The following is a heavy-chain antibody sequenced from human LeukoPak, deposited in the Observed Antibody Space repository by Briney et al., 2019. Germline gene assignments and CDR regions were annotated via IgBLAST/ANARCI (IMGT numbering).Heavy chain of an antibody. J-gene: IGHJ3*02. CDR3: AKGLFHSESYSCAFDI. Sequence: PGRSLRLSCAASGFTFDDYAMHWVRQAPGKGLEWVSGISWNSGSIGYADSVKGRFTISRDNAKNSLYLQMNSLRAEDTALYYCAKGLFHSESYSCAFDIWGQGTMVTVSS. CDR2: ISWNSGSI. D-gene: IGHD1-26*01. V-gene: IGHV3-9*01. CDR1: GFTFDDYA.